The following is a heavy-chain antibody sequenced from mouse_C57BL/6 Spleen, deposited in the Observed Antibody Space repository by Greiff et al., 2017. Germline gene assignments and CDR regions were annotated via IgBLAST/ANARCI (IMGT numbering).Heavy chain of an antibody. CDR2: ISDGGSYT. J-gene: IGHJ2*01. D-gene: IGHD1-1*01. Sequence: EVKLVESGGGLVKPGGSLKLSCAASGFTFSSYAMSWVRQTPEKRLEWVATISDGGSYTYYPDNVKGRFTLSRDNAKNNLYLQMSHLKSEDTAMYYCARVGVTTVVEAPYFDYWGQGTTLTVSS. CDR3: ARVGVTTVVEAPYFDY. CDR1: GFTFSSYA. V-gene: IGHV5-4*03.